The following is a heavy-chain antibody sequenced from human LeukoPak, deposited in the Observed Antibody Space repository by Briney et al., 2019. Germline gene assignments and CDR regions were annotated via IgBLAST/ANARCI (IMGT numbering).Heavy chain of an antibody. CDR2: VTSKTNSYAT. Sequence: GGSLRLSCAASGFTFSGFIIHWVRQATGQGLEWIGRVTSKTNSYATAYAASVKGMFTVSRDDSKETAYLQMNSLKTEDTAVYYCAAGITLVRGGTFDIWGQGTMVIVSS. V-gene: IGHV3-73*01. CDR1: GFTFSGFI. J-gene: IGHJ3*02. D-gene: IGHD3-10*01. CDR3: AAGITLVRGGTFDI.